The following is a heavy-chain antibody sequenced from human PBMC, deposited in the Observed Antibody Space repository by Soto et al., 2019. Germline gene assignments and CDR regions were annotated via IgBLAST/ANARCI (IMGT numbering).Heavy chain of an antibody. CDR1: GDSISRYY. J-gene: IGHJ4*02. Sequence: QVQLQESGPGLVKPSETLSLTCSVSGDSISRYYWGWIRKPPGKGLEWLGYIYETGESNYSPSLKSRVTMSVDTFTKLFSLKLTSVTPADTAVYYCVRGPPGWWLAYWGQGTLVTVSS. CDR2: IYETGES. CDR3: VRGPPGWWLAY. V-gene: IGHV4-59*01. D-gene: IGHD2-21*01.